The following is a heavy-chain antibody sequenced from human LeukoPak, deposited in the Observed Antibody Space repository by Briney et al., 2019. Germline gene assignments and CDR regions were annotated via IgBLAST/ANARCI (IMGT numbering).Heavy chain of an antibody. CDR2: FYHGGST. D-gene: IGHD3-10*01. CDR1: GYSISTGYY. Sequence: SETLSLTCTVSGYSISTGYYWDWIQQPPGKGLEWIGTFYHGGSTYYNPSLKSRVTMSVDTSKNQFSLKLSSVTAADTAVYSCARGSVRGEFDPWGQGTLVTVSS. CDR3: ARGSVRGEFDP. J-gene: IGHJ5*02. V-gene: IGHV4-38-2*02.